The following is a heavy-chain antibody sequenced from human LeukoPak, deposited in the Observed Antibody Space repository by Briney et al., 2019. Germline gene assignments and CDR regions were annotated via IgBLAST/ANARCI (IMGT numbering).Heavy chain of an antibody. CDR2: IYYSGST. J-gene: IGHJ5*02. D-gene: IGHD6-13*01. V-gene: IGHV4-31*03. CDR3: ARGGSSWYSWFDP. CDR1: GGSISSGGYY. Sequence: SETLSLTCTVSGGSISSGGYYWSWIRQHPGKGLEWIGYIYYSGSTYYNPSLKSRATISVDTSKNQFSLKLSSVTAAGTAVYYCARGGSSWYSWFDPWGQGTLVTVSS.